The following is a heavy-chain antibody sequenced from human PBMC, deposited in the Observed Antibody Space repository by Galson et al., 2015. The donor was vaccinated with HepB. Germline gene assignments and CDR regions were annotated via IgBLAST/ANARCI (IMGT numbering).Heavy chain of an antibody. CDR3: AAQRGFGELRDDNWFDP. CDR1: GFAFSNYY. Sequence: SLRLSCAASGFAFSNYYMSWIRQAPGKGLEWVSYISSSSSYTNYADSVKGRFTISRDNAKNSLYLQMNSLRAEDTAVYYCAAQRGFGELRDDNWFDPWGQGTLVTVSS. CDR2: ISSSSSYT. V-gene: IGHV3-11*06. J-gene: IGHJ5*02. D-gene: IGHD3-10*01.